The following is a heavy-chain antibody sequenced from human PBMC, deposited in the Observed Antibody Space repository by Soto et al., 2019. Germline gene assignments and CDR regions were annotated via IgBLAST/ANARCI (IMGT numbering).Heavy chain of an antibody. CDR2: MNPNSGNT. D-gene: IGHD2-2*01. J-gene: IGHJ5*02. CDR3: ARGRYCSSTSCYGPVGFDP. V-gene: IGHV1-8*01. Sequence: ASVKVSCKASGYTFTSYDINWVRQATGQGLEWMGWMNPNSGNTGYAQKFQGRVTMTRNTSISTAYMELSSLRSEDTAGYYCARGRYCSSTSCYGPVGFDPWGQGTLVTVSS. CDR1: GYTFTSYD.